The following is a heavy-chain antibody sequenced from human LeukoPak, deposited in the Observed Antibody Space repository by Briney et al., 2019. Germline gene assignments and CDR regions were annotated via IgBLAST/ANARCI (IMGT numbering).Heavy chain of an antibody. CDR2: IYPGDSDT. CDR3: ARPVAAGYRPYYFDY. V-gene: IGHV5-51*01. J-gene: IGHJ4*02. Sequence: GESLKISCKGSGYSFTSYWIGWVRQMPRKGLEWMGIIYPGDSDTRYSPSFQGQVTISADKSISTAYLQWSSLKASDTAMYYCARPVAAGYRPYYFDYWGQGTLVTVSS. D-gene: IGHD6-13*01. CDR1: GYSFTSYW.